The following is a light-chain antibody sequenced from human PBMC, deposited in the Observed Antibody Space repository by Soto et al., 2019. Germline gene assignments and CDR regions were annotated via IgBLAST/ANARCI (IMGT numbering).Light chain of an antibody. J-gene: IGLJ1*01. CDR1: SSDVGGYNF. Sequence: LTQPPPASGSPGRSVTISCTGASSDVGGYNFVSWYQQHPGKAPKLLIYEVTKRPSGVPDRFSGSRSGNTASLTVSGLQAEDEADYYCSSYAGSNNIVFGT. CDR3: SSYAGSNNIV. CDR2: EVT. V-gene: IGLV2-8*01.